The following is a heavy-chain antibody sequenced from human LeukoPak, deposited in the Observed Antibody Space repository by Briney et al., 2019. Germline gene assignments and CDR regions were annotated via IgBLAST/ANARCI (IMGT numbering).Heavy chain of an antibody. J-gene: IGHJ4*02. CDR1: GESFSGYY. CDR3: ASAPVGGTTLRFDY. D-gene: IGHD1-26*01. V-gene: IGHV4-34*01. Sequence: PSETLSLTCAVYGESFSGYYWSWIRQPPGKGLEWIGEINHSGSTNYNPSLKSRVTISVDTSKNQFSLKLSSVTAADTAVYYCASAPVGGTTLRFDYWGQGTLVTVSS. CDR2: INHSGST.